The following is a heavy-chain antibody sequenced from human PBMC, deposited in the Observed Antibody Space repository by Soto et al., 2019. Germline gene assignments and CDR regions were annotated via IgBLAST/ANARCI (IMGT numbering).Heavy chain of an antibody. CDR1: GGSISGYY. J-gene: IGHJ4*02. CDR2: IYYSGTT. D-gene: IGHD5-12*01. Sequence: QVQLQESGPGLLKPSETPSLTCTVSGGSISGYYWSWIRQPPGKGLEWIGFIYYSGTTNYNPSLKGRVTISVDTSRNQFSLKVNSVTAADTAVYYCARYNSGWHFGYWGQGTLVTVSS. V-gene: IGHV4-59*01. CDR3: ARYNSGWHFGY.